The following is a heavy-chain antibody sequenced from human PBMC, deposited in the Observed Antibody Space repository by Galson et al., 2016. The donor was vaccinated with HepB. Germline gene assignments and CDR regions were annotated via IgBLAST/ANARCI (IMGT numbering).Heavy chain of an antibody. V-gene: IGHV4-59*08. Sequence: TLSLTCTVSGGSISRYYWSWVRQPPGKGLEWIGYIYYTGSTTYNPSLKSRLTISVDTSKTQISLQLTSVTAADTAVYYCASLIILGSGNFFDFWGQGTLVTVSS. CDR2: IYYTGST. J-gene: IGHJ4*02. D-gene: IGHD3-10*01. CDR1: GGSISRYY. CDR3: ASLIILGSGNFFDF.